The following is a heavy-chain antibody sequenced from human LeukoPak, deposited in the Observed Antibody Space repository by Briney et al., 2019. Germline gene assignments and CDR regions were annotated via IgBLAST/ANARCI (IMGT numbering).Heavy chain of an antibody. CDR1: GYTFTSYG. Sequence: GASVKVSCKASGYTFTSYGISWVRQAPGQGLEWMGWISAYNGNTNYAQKLQGRVTMTTDTSTSTAYMELRSLRSDDTAVYYCARVRYYDSSGYYLDYWGQGTLVTVSS. CDR2: ISAYNGNT. V-gene: IGHV1-18*01. J-gene: IGHJ4*02. D-gene: IGHD3-22*01. CDR3: ARVRYYDSSGYYLDY.